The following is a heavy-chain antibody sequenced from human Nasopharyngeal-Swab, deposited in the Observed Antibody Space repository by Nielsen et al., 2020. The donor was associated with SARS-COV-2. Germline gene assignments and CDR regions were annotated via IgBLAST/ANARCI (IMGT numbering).Heavy chain of an antibody. CDR3: ARHAKGITIFGVVMRGIDY. D-gene: IGHD3-3*01. CDR1: GFTFSSYS. J-gene: IGHJ4*02. Sequence: GESLKISCAASGFTFSSYSMNWVRQAPGKGLEWVSSISSSSSYIYYADSVKGRFTISRDNAKNSLYLQMNSLRAEDTAVYYCARHAKGITIFGVVMRGIDYWGQGTLVTVSS. V-gene: IGHV3-21*01. CDR2: ISSSSSYI.